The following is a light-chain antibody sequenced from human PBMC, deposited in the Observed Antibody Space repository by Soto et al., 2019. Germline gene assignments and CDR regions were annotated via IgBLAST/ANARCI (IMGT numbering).Light chain of an antibody. J-gene: IGKJ1*01. CDR1: ETITRGY. Sequence: EIRFSQSRGTLSLSPGERATLSCRASETITRGYLAWYQQKPGQAPRLLIYGASSTATGIPDRFSGSGSGTDFTLTISRLEPEDFAVYYCQQYGSSLRTFGQGTKVDIK. CDR2: GAS. V-gene: IGKV3-20*01. CDR3: QQYGSSLRT.